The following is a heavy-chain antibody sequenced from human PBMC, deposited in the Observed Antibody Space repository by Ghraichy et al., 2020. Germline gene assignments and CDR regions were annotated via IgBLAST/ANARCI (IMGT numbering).Heavy chain of an antibody. J-gene: IGHJ6*02. CDR2: IRIDESKR. V-gene: IGHV3-30*02. CDR3: AKDTNYAMDV. Sequence: GGSLRLSCAVSGFTFSSYGMQWVRQAPGKGVEWVAFIRIDESKRQYADSVKGRFTISRDNSKNTVYLQMNSLRTEDTAVYYCAKDTNYAMDVWGQGTTVTVSS. CDR1: GFTFSSYG.